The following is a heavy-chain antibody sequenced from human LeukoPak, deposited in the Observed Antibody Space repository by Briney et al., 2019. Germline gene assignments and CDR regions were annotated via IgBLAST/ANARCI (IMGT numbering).Heavy chain of an antibody. CDR2: ISTSSSYI. J-gene: IGHJ6*03. V-gene: IGHV3-21*01. D-gene: IGHD2-2*01. Sequence: GGSLRLSCAASGFTFSSYSMNWVRQAPGKGLEWVSSISTSSSYIYYADSVKGRFTISRDNAKNSLFLQMNSLRAEDTAVYYCARAHGAGGLGYQYMDVWGKGTTVTISS. CDR1: GFTFSSYS. CDR3: ARAHGAGGLGYQYMDV.